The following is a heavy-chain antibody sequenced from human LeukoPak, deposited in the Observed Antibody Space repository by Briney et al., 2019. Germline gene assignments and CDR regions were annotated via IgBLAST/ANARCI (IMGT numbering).Heavy chain of an antibody. CDR3: ARDRAYGDY. Sequence: GGSLRLSCAASGFSFSRYSMNWVRQAPGKGPEWVSYISSGSSTIYYADSVQGRFTISRDNAKNSLYLQMNSLRDEDTAVYYCARDRAYGDYWGQGTLVTVSS. V-gene: IGHV3-48*02. CDR1: GFSFSRYS. D-gene: IGHD2-8*01. J-gene: IGHJ4*02. CDR2: ISSGSSTI.